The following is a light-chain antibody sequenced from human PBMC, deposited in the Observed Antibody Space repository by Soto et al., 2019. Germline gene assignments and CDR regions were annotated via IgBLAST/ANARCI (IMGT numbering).Light chain of an antibody. CDR1: QVIGSRY. CDR2: GES. Sequence: EIVMTQSPGTLSLSPGERATISCRASQVIGSRYLAWYHQKSGQAPRLLIYGESSRDTGIPDRFSGSGSGKDFTLTISRLEPEDFGVYYFQQFGSAIPHTFGQGNKLEIK. CDR3: QQFGSAIPHT. V-gene: IGKV3-20*01. J-gene: IGKJ2*01.